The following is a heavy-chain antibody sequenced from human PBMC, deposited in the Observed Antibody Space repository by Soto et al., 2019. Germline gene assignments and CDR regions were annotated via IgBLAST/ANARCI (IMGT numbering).Heavy chain of an antibody. V-gene: IGHV2-5*02. CDR1: GFSLSTSGVG. CDR2: IYWDDDK. CDR3: AHIDSRPRGHDAFDI. J-gene: IGHJ3*02. D-gene: IGHD3-22*01. Sequence: QITLKESGPTLVKPTQTLTLTCTFSGFSLSTSGVGVGWIRQPPGKALEWLALIYWDDDKRYSPSLKSRLTITKDTSKNPVVLTMTNMDPVDTATYYCAHIDSRPRGHDAFDIWGQGTMVTVSS.